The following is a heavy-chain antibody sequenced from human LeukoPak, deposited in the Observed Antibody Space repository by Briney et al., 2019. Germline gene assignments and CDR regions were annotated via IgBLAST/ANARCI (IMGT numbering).Heavy chain of an antibody. J-gene: IGHJ4*02. Sequence: QPGGSLRLSCAASGFTVSTNCMTWVRQAPGKGLEWVSTIYSGGTTYYADSVMGRFTTSRHNSRNTLYLQMNSLRAEDTAVYYCARVDTVMAYYFDLWGQGTLVTVSS. D-gene: IGHD5-18*01. CDR3: ARVDTVMAYYFDL. CDR2: IYSGGTT. V-gene: IGHV3-53*04. CDR1: GFTVSTNC.